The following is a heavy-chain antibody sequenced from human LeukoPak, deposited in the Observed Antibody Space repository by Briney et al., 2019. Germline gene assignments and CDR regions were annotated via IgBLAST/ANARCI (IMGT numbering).Heavy chain of an antibody. Sequence: GGSLRLSCVGSGFSLSEYGIKWVRQAPGKGLEWVAVVSYDGGHKYYADSVKGRFTISRDTSSDRVALQMNSLRVEDTAVYDCARERIYIMVLGHDSGLDFWGQATLVTVSS. CDR2: VSYDGGHK. CDR1: GFSLSEYG. J-gene: IGHJ4*02. V-gene: IGHV3-30*13. CDR3: ARERIYIMVLGHDSGLDF. D-gene: IGHD2-8*02.